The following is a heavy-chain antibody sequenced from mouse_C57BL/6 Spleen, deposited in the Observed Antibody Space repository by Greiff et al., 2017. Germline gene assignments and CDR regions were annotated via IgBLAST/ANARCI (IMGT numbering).Heavy chain of an antibody. D-gene: IGHD2-4*01. Sequence: EVKLMEPGGGLVKPGGSLKLSCAASGFTFSDYGMHWVRQAPEKGLEWVAYISSGSSTIYYADTVKGGFTISRDNAKNTLFLQMTSLRSEDTAMYYCARGDYDGSWFAYWGQGTLVTVSA. J-gene: IGHJ3*01. V-gene: IGHV5-17*01. CDR3: ARGDYDGSWFAY. CDR1: GFTFSDYG. CDR2: ISSGSSTI.